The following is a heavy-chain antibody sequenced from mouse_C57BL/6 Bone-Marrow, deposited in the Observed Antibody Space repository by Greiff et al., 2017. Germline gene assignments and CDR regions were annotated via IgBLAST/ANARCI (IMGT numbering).Heavy chain of an antibody. D-gene: IGHD3-2*02. CDR3: ARRLRLPAWLAY. V-gene: IGHV1-81*01. CDR2: IYPRSGNT. Sequence: QVQLQQSGAELARPGASVKLSCKASGYTFTSYGISWVKQRTGQGLEWIGEIYPRSGNTYYNEKFKGKATLTADKSSSTAYMELRSLTSEDSAVXFCARRLRLPAWLAYWGQGTLVTVSA. CDR1: GYTFTSYG. J-gene: IGHJ3*01.